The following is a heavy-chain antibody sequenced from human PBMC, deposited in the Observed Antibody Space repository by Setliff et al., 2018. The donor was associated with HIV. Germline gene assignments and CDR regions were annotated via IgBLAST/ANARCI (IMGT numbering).Heavy chain of an antibody. Sequence: PGGSLRLSCAASGFTFSTYGMQWVRQAPGKGLEWVAFIRYDGSNQYYADSVKGRFTISRDNSKNTLYLQMNSLRAEDTAVYYCPKCGGVTCYSASWYFDYWGQGTLVTVSS. D-gene: IGHD2-15*01. CDR2: IRYDGSNQ. CDR3: PKCGGVTCYSASWYFDY. CDR1: GFTFSTYG. J-gene: IGHJ4*02. V-gene: IGHV3-30*02.